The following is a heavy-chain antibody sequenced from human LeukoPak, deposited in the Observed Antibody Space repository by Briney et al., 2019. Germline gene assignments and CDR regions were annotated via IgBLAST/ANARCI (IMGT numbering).Heavy chain of an antibody. CDR1: GYTFTSYD. Sequence: ASVKVSCKASGYTFTSYDINWVRQATGQGLEWMGWMNPNSGNTGYAQKFQGRVTMTRDTSISTAYMELSRLRSDDTAVYYCARDLGYCSGGSCYSFRTYYFDYWGQGTLVTVSS. CDR3: ARDLGYCSGGSCYSFRTYYFDY. D-gene: IGHD2-15*01. V-gene: IGHV1-8*01. CDR2: MNPNSGNT. J-gene: IGHJ4*02.